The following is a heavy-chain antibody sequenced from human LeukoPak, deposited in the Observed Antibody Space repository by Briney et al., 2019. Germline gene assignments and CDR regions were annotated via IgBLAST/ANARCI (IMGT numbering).Heavy chain of an antibody. CDR3: AREHESSGSYGAYYYYYGMDV. J-gene: IGHJ6*02. V-gene: IGHV4-59*01. CDR1: GVALKSYY. D-gene: IGHD3-10*01. Sequence: KPSETLSLTCTVSGVALKSYYMTWIRQPPGKGLEWLGYIDYSRSTNYNPSLNRRVHISVDTSEDQFSLNLPSVTAADTAAYYCAREHESSGSYGAYYYYYGMDVWGQGTTVIVSS. CDR2: IDYSRST.